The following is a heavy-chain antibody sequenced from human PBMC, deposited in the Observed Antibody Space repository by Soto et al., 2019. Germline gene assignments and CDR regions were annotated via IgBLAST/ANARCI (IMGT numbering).Heavy chain of an antibody. D-gene: IGHD3-22*01. Sequence: GGSLRLSCAASGFTFSSYGMHWVRQAPGKGLEWVAVISYDGSNKYYADSVKGRFTISRDNSKNTLYLQMNSLSAEATDGYYCAKEQGIDSSGYYDPYCDFDYWGQGTLVTVSS. V-gene: IGHV3-30*18. CDR3: AKEQGIDSSGYYDPYCDFDY. J-gene: IGHJ4*02. CDR1: GFTFSSYG. CDR2: ISYDGSNK.